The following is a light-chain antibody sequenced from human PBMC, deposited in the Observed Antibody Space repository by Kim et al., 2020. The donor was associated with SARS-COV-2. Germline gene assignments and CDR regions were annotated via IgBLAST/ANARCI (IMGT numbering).Light chain of an antibody. CDR3: SSYTSSSTVV. Sequence: GQSIPISSTGTSRDVGGYNYVSWYQQHPGKAPKLMIYDVSNRPSGVSNRFSGSKSGNTASLTISGLQAEDEADYYCSSYTSSSTVVFGGGTQLTVL. J-gene: IGLJ2*01. CDR1: SRDVGGYNY. CDR2: DVS. V-gene: IGLV2-14*03.